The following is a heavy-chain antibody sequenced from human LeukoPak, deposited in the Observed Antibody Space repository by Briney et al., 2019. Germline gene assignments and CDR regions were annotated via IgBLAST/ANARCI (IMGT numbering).Heavy chain of an antibody. CDR2: INHSGST. D-gene: IGHD3-3*01. CDR1: GGSFSGYY. CDR3: ARASPSGSGFYQVY. J-gene: IGHJ4*02. V-gene: IGHV4-34*01. Sequence: PSETLSLTCGVYGGSFSGYYWSWIRQPPGKGLEWIGDINHSGSTNYNPSLKSRVTILIDTSKNHFSLKLTSVTAADTAVYYCARASPSGSGFYQVYWGQGAQVTVSS.